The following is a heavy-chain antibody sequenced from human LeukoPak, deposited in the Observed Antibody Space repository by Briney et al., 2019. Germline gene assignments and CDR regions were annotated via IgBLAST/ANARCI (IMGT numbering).Heavy chain of an antibody. Sequence: SGGSLRLSCAASGFTFSNYNMNWVRQAPGKGLGWVSAISGSGVSTFYADSVKGRFSISRDNSKNTLYLEMNSLRGEDTALYFCAKGGSLDIWGQGTMVTVSS. V-gene: IGHV3-23*01. J-gene: IGHJ3*02. CDR3: AKGGSLDI. CDR1: GFTFSNYN. D-gene: IGHD3-16*01. CDR2: ISGSGVST.